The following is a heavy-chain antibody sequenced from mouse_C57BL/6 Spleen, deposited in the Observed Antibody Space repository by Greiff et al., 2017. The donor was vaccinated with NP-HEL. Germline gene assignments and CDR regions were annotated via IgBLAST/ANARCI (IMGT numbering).Heavy chain of an antibody. Sequence: VQLQQSGPELVKPGASVKIPCKASGYTFTDYNMDWVKQSHGKSLEWIGDINPNNGGTIYNQKFKGKATLTVDKSSSTAYMELRSLTSEDTAVYYCALYDYDEDASFAYWGQGTLVTVSA. V-gene: IGHV1-18*01. CDR2: INPNNGGT. D-gene: IGHD2-4*01. J-gene: IGHJ3*01. CDR1: GYTFTDYN. CDR3: ALYDYDEDASFAY.